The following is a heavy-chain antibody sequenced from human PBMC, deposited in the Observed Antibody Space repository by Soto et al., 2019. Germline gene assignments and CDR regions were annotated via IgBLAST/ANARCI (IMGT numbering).Heavy chain of an antibody. J-gene: IGHJ4*02. D-gene: IGHD1-26*01. CDR3: ARERQWEPLLY. V-gene: IGHV1-18*01. CDR2: ASAYNRNT. CDR1: GYTFMNYG. Sequence: QVRLVQSGAEVKRPGASVRVSCKASGYTFMNYGITWVRQVPGQGLEWMGWASAYNRNTNYAQKFEDRVIMTTDTSTGTAHMELRSLRYDDTALYFCARERQWEPLLYWGQGTLVTVSS.